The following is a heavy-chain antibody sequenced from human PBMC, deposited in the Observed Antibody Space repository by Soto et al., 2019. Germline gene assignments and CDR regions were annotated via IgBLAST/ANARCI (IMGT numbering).Heavy chain of an antibody. D-gene: IGHD5-12*01. CDR1: GFTFSGFA. CDR2: VDYSGVYT. CDR3: AKRSGGFSEFDF. V-gene: IGHV3-23*01. Sequence: EVQLLESGGGLVQPGGSLRLSCAASGFTFSGFAMNWVRQAPGKGLEWVSSVDYSGVYTFYAASVKGRFTISRDNSKNMVYLELNSLRAEDTAVYYCAKRSGGFSEFDFRGQGALVIVSS. J-gene: IGHJ5*01.